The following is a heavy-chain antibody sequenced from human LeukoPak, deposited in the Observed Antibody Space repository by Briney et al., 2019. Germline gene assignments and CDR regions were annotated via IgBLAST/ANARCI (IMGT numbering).Heavy chain of an antibody. J-gene: IGHJ4*02. CDR2: IDSGSSSI. Sequence: GGSLRLSCAASGITLSSHSMHWVRQAPGKGLEWVSFIDSGSSSIHYAASVQGRFTISRDNAENSLYLQMDSLRAEDTAVYYCARGQASGSFIIDYWGQGTLVTVSS. CDR3: ARGQASGSFIIDY. D-gene: IGHD3-10*01. V-gene: IGHV3-48*01. CDR1: GITLSSHS.